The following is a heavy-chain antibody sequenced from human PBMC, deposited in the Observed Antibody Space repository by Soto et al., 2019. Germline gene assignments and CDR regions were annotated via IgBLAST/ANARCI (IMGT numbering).Heavy chain of an antibody. V-gene: IGHV4-31*03. CDR3: AGPTSYFEY. CDR1: GDSVYSRPHS. J-gene: IGHJ4*02. Sequence: QVPLQESGPGLLKPTQTLSLTCTVSGDSVYSRPHSWTWIRQLPDKGLEYIGYIFYSGTTYYNPSLKDRVTISLDTSKNQFYLSLTSVTAADTAVYYCAGPTSYFEYWGQGTLVNVSS. CDR2: IFYSGTT.